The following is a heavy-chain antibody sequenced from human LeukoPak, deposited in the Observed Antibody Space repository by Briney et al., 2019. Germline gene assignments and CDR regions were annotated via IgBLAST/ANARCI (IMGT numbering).Heavy chain of an antibody. CDR3: ARVPPSAHQVFSSDY. Sequence: ASVKVSCKASGYTFTNYGISWVRQAPGQGLEWMSWISANNGETRYAQNFQGRVTMTTDTSTTTAYMVLRSLRSDDTAVYYCARVPPSAHQVFSSDYWGQGTQVTVSS. V-gene: IGHV1-18*04. CDR2: ISANNGET. J-gene: IGHJ4*02. D-gene: IGHD1-14*01. CDR1: GYTFTNYG.